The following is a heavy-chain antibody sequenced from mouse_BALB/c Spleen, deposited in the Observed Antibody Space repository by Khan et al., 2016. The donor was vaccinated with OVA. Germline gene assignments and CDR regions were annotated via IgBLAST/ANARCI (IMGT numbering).Heavy chain of an antibody. CDR2: ISYSGVT. J-gene: IGHJ2*01. CDR3: ARGNYYGYYFDY. V-gene: IGHV3-2*02. D-gene: IGHD1-1*01. Sequence: EVQLVESGPGLVKPSQSLSLTCTVTGYSITSGYAWNWIRQFPGNKLEWMGYISYSGVTSYTPSLKSRISITRDTSKTPFFLQLNSVTTEDTATYYCARGNYYGYYFDYWGQGTTLTVSS. CDR1: GYSITSGYA.